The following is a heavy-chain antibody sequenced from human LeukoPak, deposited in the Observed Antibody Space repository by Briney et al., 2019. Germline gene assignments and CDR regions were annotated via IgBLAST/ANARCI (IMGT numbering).Heavy chain of an antibody. CDR3: ARGRYYYDSSGYPREPFDL. Sequence: SETLSLTCAVYGGSFIGYYWSWIRQPPGKGLEWIGDINHSGSTNYNPSLKSRVTISVDTSKNQFSLKLSSVTAADTAVYYCARGRYYYDSSGYPREPFDLWGRGTLVTVSS. CDR1: GGSFIGYY. D-gene: IGHD3-22*01. CDR2: INHSGST. V-gene: IGHV4-34*01. J-gene: IGHJ2*01.